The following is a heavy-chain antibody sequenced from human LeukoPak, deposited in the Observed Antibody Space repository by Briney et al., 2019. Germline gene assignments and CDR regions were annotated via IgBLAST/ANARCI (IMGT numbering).Heavy chain of an antibody. Sequence: SVKVSCKASGGTFSSYAISWVRQAPGQGLEWMGGIIPIFGTANYAQKFQGRVTMTTDTSTSTAYMELRSLRSDDTAVYYCARDRGYSNYGQRSDYWGQGTLVTVSS. CDR3: ARDRGYSNYGQRSDY. J-gene: IGHJ4*02. CDR2: IIPIFGTA. CDR1: GGTFSSYA. V-gene: IGHV1-69*05. D-gene: IGHD4-11*01.